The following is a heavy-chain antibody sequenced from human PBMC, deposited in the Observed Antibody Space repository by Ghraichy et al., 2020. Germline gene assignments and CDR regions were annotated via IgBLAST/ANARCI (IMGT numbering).Heavy chain of an antibody. CDR2: IYYSGST. J-gene: IGHJ4*02. D-gene: IGHD6-6*01. CDR1: VGSISSSSYS. CDR3: AGHGSSSFSDN. V-gene: IGHV4-39*01. Sequence: SETLSLTFTVSVGSISSSSYSWGWLRHPPGKGLEWIGSIYYSGSTYYNPSLKSRVTISVDTSKNQFYLKLSSVTAADAAVYYCAGHGSSSFSDNWGQGTLVNV.